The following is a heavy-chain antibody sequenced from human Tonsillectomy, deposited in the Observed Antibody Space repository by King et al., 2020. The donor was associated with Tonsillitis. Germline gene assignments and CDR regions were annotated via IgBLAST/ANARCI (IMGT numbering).Heavy chain of an antibody. J-gene: IGHJ4*02. CDR1: GFTFSNSW. D-gene: IGHD4-17*01. V-gene: IGHV3-7*01. CDR3: AKHGDWAFDY. Sequence: VQLVESGGGLVQPGGSLRLSCGASGFTFSNSWMGWVRQAPGKGLEWVANRKKDGTSKYYLDSVEGRFTISRDNAEKSLYLQMNSLRDEDTAVYYCAKHGDWAFDYWGQGTLVTVSS. CDR2: RKKDGTSK.